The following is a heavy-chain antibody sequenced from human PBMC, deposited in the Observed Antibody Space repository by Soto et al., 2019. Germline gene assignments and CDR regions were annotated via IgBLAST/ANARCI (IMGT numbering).Heavy chain of an antibody. J-gene: IGHJ4*02. Sequence: EVQLLESGGDLVQPGGSLRLSCAASGFNVGAFAVNWAGQAPGKGLEGVSGISVRDAFIYYADSVRGRFSISRDASENILYLQMNSLRVDDTALYYCTRETVAGITGLDYWGPGTLVTVSS. CDR3: TRETVAGITGLDY. D-gene: IGHD1-20*01. CDR2: ISVRDAFI. V-gene: IGHV3-23*01. CDR1: GFNVGAFA.